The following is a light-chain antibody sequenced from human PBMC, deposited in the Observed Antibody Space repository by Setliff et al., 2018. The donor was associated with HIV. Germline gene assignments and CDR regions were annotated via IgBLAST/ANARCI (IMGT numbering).Light chain of an antibody. J-gene: IGLJ1*01. V-gene: IGLV2-14*02. CDR1: SSDVGSSRF. Sequence: QSVLTQPASVSGSPGQSITISCSGTSSDVGSSRFVSWYQQHPGKAPKLMVYEVSKRPSGVSNRFSGSKSGNTASLTISGLQAEDEADYFCSSYTSSSPYVFGSGTKVTVL. CDR3: SSYTSSSPYV. CDR2: EVS.